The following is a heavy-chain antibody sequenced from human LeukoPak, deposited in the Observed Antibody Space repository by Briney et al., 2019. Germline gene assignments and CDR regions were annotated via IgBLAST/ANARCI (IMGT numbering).Heavy chain of an antibody. CDR3: ARHYYGYDAFDI. V-gene: IGHV4-4*02. CDR2: IYHSGST. J-gene: IGHJ3*02. Sequence: SETLSLTCAVSGGSISSSNWWSWVRQPPGKGLEWIGEIYHSGSTNYNPSLKSRVTISVDKSKNQFSPKLSSVTAADTAVYYCARHYYGYDAFDIWGQGTMVTVSS. CDR1: GGSISSSNW. D-gene: IGHD3-10*01.